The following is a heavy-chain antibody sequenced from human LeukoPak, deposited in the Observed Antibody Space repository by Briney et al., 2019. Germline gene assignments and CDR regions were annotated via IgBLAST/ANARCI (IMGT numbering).Heavy chain of an antibody. CDR3: ARGLIAAPGIDY. D-gene: IGHD6-13*01. V-gene: IGHV3-7*04. J-gene: IGHJ4*02. Sequence: GVSLRLSCAASGFTFSSYCMNWVREAPGEGVEWVGNRKQDGSEENYVDSVKGRFTISRDNAKNSLYLQMNSLRVEDTAVYYCARGLIAAPGIDYWGQGALVTVSS. CDR2: RKQDGSEE. CDR1: GFTFSSYC.